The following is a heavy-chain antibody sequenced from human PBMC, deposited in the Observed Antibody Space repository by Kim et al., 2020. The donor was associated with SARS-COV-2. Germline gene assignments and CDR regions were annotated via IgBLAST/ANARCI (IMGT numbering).Heavy chain of an antibody. CDR3: VKDAFDHNGVYDPFDP. V-gene: IGHV3-23*01. J-gene: IGHJ3*01. Sequence: GGSLRLSCEASGFTFRIFAMSWVRQAEGKGLEWVATMGGGDDDRYYADSVKGRFTISRDNSKSLLSLQMSGLRAEDTARYYCVKDAFDHNGVYDPFDPWG. D-gene: IGHD3-3*01. CDR2: MGGGDDDR. CDR1: GFTFRIFA.